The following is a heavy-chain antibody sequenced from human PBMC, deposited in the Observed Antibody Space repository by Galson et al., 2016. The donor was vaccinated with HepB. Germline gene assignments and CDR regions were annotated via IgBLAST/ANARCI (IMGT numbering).Heavy chain of an antibody. D-gene: IGHD2/OR15-2a*01. V-gene: IGHV5-51*03. J-gene: IGHJ4*02. CDR1: GYSFTSYW. CDR2: IYPGDSDA. CDR3: GRREYSAIYVAFDA. Sequence: QSGAEVKKPGESLKISCKSSGYSFTSYWIGWVRQMPGKGLEWMGIIYPGDSDARYSPSFQGQVTISVDKSISTAYLQWSSLKASDTAMYYCGRREYSAIYVAFDAWGQGTPVSVSS.